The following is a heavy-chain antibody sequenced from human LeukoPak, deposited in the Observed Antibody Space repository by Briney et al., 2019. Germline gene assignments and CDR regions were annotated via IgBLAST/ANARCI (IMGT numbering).Heavy chain of an antibody. J-gene: IGHJ4*02. Sequence: PSGTLSLTCPVSGGSISSSSYYWGWIRQPPGKGLGWIGSIYYSGITYYNPSLKSRVTISVDTSKKQFSLKLSSVPAADTAVYYCAGSLGYCTSNVCYLKYWGQGTLVTVSS. D-gene: IGHD2-8*01. V-gene: IGHV4-39*07. CDR2: IYYSGIT. CDR1: GGSISSSSYY. CDR3: AGSLGYCTSNVCYLKY.